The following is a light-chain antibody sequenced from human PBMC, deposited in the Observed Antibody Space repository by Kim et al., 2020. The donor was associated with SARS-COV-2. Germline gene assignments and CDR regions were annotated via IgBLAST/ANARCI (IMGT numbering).Light chain of an antibody. CDR3: QQYYSAPYT. CDR1: QSILYTSNNKNC. J-gene: IGKJ2*01. Sequence: RATINCKSSQSILYTSNNKNCLTWYQQKPGQPPKQLIFWASTRESGVPDRFSGSESGTDFTLTISSLQAEDVAIYYCQQYYSAPYTFGQGTKLEIK. V-gene: IGKV4-1*01. CDR2: WAS.